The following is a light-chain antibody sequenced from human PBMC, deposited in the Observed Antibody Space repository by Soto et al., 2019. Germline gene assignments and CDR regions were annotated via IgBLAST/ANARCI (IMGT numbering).Light chain of an antibody. Sequence: DIQMTQSPSTLSASVGDRVTITCRASQSISSWLAWYQQKPGKAPKLLIYGASSLESGVQSRFSGSGSGTEFTLTISSLQPDDSATYYCQQYNSYSPWTFGQGTKVETK. J-gene: IGKJ1*01. V-gene: IGKV1-5*01. CDR1: QSISSW. CDR3: QQYNSYSPWT. CDR2: GAS.